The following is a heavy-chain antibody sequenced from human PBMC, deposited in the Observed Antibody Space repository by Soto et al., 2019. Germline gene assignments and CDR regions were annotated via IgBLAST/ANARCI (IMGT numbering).Heavy chain of an antibody. CDR1: GFSLSTSEVG. D-gene: IGHD2-15*01. CDR2: MYWDGDK. CDR3: AHKGGRGAGMDV. J-gene: IGHJ6*02. Sequence: QITLKESGPTLVNPTQTLTLTCIFSGFSLSTSEVGVAWIRQSPGKALEWLALMYWDGDKRYSPFLKSRLTIXKXNSKNQVVLTMTNMDPVDTGTYYCAHKGGRGAGMDVWGQGTTVTVSS. V-gene: IGHV2-5*02.